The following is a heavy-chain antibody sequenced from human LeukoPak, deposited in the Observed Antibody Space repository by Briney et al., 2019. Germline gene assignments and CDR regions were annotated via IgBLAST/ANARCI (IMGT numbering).Heavy chain of an antibody. CDR3: ARKGVQGDAFDI. D-gene: IGHD3-10*01. Sequence: GGSLKIFWKGAGYTFTTYWIGWVRQMPGKGLEWMGVIYPSASETRDSPSFRGQVTISGHKSINTANLQCNSLKDSDNAMYYCARKGVQGDAFDIWGQGTMVTVSS. J-gene: IGHJ3*02. CDR2: IYPSASET. CDR1: GYTFTTYW. V-gene: IGHV5-51*01.